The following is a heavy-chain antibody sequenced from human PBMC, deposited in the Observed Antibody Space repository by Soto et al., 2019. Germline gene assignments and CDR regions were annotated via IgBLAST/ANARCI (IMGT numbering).Heavy chain of an antibody. CDR3: ASSGPERKVLPYRTESYYFDY. Sequence: GASVKVSCKASGYTFTSYYMHWVRQASGQGLEWMGIINPSGGSTSYAQKFQGRVTMTRDTSTSTVYMELSSLRSEDTAVYYCASSGPERKVLPYRTESYYFDYWGQGTLVTVSS. V-gene: IGHV1-46*01. CDR1: GYTFTSYY. CDR2: INPSGGST. D-gene: IGHD2-15*01. J-gene: IGHJ4*02.